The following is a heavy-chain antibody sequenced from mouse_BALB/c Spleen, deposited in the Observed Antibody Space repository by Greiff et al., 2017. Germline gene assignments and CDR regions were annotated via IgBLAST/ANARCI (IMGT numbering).Heavy chain of an antibody. D-gene: IGHD2-4*01. J-gene: IGHJ3*01. Sequence: VQLQQSGAELVKPGASVKLSCKASGYTFTEYIIHWVKQRSGQGLEWIGWFYPGSGSIKYNEKFKDKATLTADKSSSTVYMELSRLTSEDSAVYFCARHEAPYDYDMAWFAYWGQGTLVTVSA. CDR2: FYPGSGSI. CDR3: ARHEAPYDYDMAWFAY. V-gene: IGHV1-62-2*01. CDR1: GYTFTEYI.